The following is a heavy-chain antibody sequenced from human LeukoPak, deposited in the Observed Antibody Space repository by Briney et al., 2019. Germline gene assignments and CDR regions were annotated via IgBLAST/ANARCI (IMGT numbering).Heavy chain of an antibody. V-gene: IGHV3-11*06. CDR1: GFSFSDYY. CDR2: ISSRSTYI. J-gene: IGHJ4*02. CDR3: ARGGTGAFDY. Sequence: GGSLRLSCTASGFSFSDYYRSWIRQAPGRGLAWMSYISSRSTYISDADSVKGRFTISRDNAKNLLFLQMNSLRVEDTALYYCARGGTGAFDYWGQGILVTASS. D-gene: IGHD2-8*02.